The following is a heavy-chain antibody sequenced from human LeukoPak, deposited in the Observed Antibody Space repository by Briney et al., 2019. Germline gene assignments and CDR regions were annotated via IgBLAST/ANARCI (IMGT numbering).Heavy chain of an antibody. V-gene: IGHV3-74*01. D-gene: IGHD2-2*01. CDR1: GFTFSSYW. Sequence: PGGSLRLSCAASGFTFSSYWMHWVRQAPGKGLVWVSRINSDGSSTIYADSVKGRFTISRDNAKNSLYLQMNSLRAEDTAVYYCARDSRIVVVPAAMEIDYWGQGTLVTVSS. CDR2: INSDGSST. CDR3: ARDSRIVVVPAAMEIDY. J-gene: IGHJ4*02.